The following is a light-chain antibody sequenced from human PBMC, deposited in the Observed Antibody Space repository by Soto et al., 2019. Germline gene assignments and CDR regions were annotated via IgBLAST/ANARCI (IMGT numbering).Light chain of an antibody. Sequence: QAVVTQPPSVSGAPGQRATISCTGSSSNIGAGYDVHWYQQLPGTAPKLLIYGNRTRPSGVPDRFAGSKSGTSASLAITGLQAEDEADYYCQSYDTSLSGSVFGGGTKLTVL. J-gene: IGLJ2*01. CDR3: QSYDTSLSGSV. V-gene: IGLV1-40*01. CDR2: GNR. CDR1: SSNIGAGYD.